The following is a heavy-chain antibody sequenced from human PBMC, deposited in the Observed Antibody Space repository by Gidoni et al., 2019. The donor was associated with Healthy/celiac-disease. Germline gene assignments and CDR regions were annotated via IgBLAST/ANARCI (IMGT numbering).Heavy chain of an antibody. CDR2: FDPEDGET. CDR3: ATTSIKYSSGWYYFDY. V-gene: IGHV1-24*01. D-gene: IGHD6-19*01. J-gene: IGHJ4*02. CDR1: GYPLTGLS. Sequence: QVQLVQSGAEVKKPGASVKVSCTVSGYPLTGLSMPWVRQAPGQGLEWMGGFDPEDGETIYAQKFQGRVTMTEDTSTDTAYMELSSLRSEDTAVYYCATTSIKYSSGWYYFDYWGQGTLVTVSS.